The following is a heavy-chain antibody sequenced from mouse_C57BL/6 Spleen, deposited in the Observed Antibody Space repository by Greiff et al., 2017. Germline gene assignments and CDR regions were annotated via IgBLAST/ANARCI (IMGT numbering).Heavy chain of an antibody. J-gene: IGHJ4*01. D-gene: IGHD1-1*02. CDR2: IDPSDRYT. CDR1: GYTFTSYW. Sequence: QVQLQQPGAELVKPGASVKLSCKASGYTFTSYWMQWVKQRPGQGLEWIGEIDPSDRYTNYNQKFKGKATLTADTSSSTAYMQLSSLTSEDSAVYYCASGWNPRYYAMDYWGQGTSVTVSS. V-gene: IGHV1-50*01. CDR3: ASGWNPRYYAMDY.